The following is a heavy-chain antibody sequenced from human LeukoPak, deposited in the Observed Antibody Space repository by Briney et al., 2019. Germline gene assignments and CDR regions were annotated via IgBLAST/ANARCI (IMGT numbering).Heavy chain of an antibody. CDR3: ARDSYTYYDFWSGSSYYYGMDV. D-gene: IGHD3-3*01. J-gene: IGHJ6*02. V-gene: IGHV4-39*07. CDR2: IYTSGST. Sequence: SETLTLTCTVSGGSISSSSYYWGWIRQPPGKGLEWIGRIYTSGSTNYNPSLKSRVTMSVDTSKNQFSLKLSSVTAADTAVYYCARDSYTYYDFWSGSSYYYGMDVWGQGTTVTVSS. CDR1: GGSISSSSYY.